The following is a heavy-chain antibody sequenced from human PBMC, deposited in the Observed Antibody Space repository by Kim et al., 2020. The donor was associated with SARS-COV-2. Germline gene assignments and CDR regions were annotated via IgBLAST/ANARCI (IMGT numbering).Heavy chain of an antibody. CDR2: INEDGSQK. V-gene: IGHV3-7*01. Sequence: GGSLRLSCAASGITFSRYWMSWVRQAPGKGLDWVANINEDGSQKYHADSVKGRFTISRDNMKNSLYLQMNSLRVDDTAVYYCARDRRGKDYWGPGTLVT. CDR1: GITFSRYW. D-gene: IGHD3-10*01. J-gene: IGHJ4*02. CDR3: ARDRRGKDY.